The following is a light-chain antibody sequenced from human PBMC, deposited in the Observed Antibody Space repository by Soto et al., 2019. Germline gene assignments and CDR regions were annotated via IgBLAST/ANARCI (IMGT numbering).Light chain of an antibody. CDR1: TRDIAGYNY. CDR2: QVT. Sequence: QSVLTQPASVSGSLGQSITISCTGTTRDIAGYNYISWYQQLPGKAPKLMIYQVTIRPSGISNRFSGSKSGNTASLTISGLQADDEADYYCSSYTSSTSLLIFGAGTKVTVL. CDR3: SSYTSSTSLLI. V-gene: IGLV2-14*01. J-gene: IGLJ1*01.